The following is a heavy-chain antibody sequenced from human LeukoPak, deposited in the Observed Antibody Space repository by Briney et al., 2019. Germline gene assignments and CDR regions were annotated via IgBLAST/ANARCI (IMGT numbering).Heavy chain of an antibody. CDR1: GGSISSGGYY. Sequence: PSQTLSLTCTVSGGSISSGGYYWSWIRQPPGKGLEWIGYIYHSGSTYYNPSLKSRVTMSVDTSKNQFSLKLSSVTAADTAVYYCSRRVRLPTLDPWGQGALVTVSS. D-gene: IGHD5-18*01. CDR2: IYHSGST. CDR3: SRRVRLPTLDP. J-gene: IGHJ5*02. V-gene: IGHV4-30-2*01.